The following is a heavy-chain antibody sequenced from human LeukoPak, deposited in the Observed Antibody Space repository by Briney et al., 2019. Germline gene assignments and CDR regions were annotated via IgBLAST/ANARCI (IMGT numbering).Heavy chain of an antibody. J-gene: IGHJ5*02. V-gene: IGHV4-4*07. CDR3: ARGFTMVRGPYGWFDP. Sequence: PSETLSLTCTVSGCSINTYYWSWIRQPAGKGLEWIGRIYTSGSTNYNPSLKSRITMSVDTSKNQFSLKLSSVTAADTAVYYCARGFTMVRGPYGWFDPWGQGTLVTVSS. CDR2: IYTSGST. CDR1: GCSINTYY. D-gene: IGHD3-10*01.